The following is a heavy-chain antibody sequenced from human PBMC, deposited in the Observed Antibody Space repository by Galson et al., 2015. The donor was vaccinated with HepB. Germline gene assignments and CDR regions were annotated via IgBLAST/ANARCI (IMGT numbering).Heavy chain of an antibody. V-gene: IGHV1-3*01. CDR1: GYTFTSYA. J-gene: IGHJ6*02. D-gene: IGHD2-2*01. CDR2: INAGNGNT. CDR3: ARVRGIVVVPVNYYYYGMDV. Sequence: SVKVSCKASGYTFTSYAMHWVRQAPGQRLEWMGWINAGNGNTKYSQKFQGRVTITRDTSASTAYMELSSLRSEDTAVYYCARVRGIVVVPVNYYYYGMDVWGQGTTVTVSS.